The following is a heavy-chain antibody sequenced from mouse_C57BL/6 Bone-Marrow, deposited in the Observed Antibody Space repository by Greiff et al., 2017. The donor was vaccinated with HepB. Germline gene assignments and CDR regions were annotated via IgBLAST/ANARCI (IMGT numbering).Heavy chain of an antibody. CDR3: ARGTTDGYYVSYAMDY. V-gene: IGHV7-1*01. Sequence: EVKLMESGGGLVQSGRSLRLSCATSGFTFSDFYMEWVRQAPGKGLEWIAASRNKANDYTTEYSASVKGRFIVSRDTSQSILYLQMNALRAEDTAIYYCARGTTDGYYVSYAMDYWGQGTSVTVSS. CDR2: SRNKANDYTT. J-gene: IGHJ4*01. D-gene: IGHD2-3*01. CDR1: GFTFSDFY.